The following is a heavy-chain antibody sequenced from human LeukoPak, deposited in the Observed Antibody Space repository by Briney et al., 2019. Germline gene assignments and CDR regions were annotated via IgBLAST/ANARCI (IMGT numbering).Heavy chain of an antibody. V-gene: IGHV3-30-3*01. CDR3: ARSGGVGLFDY. J-gene: IGHJ4*02. D-gene: IGHD2-15*01. CDR1: GFTFSSYA. Sequence: GGSLRLSCAASGFTFSSYAMHWVRQAPGKGLERVAVISYDGSNKYYADSVKGRFTISRDNSKNTLYLQMNSLRAEDTAVYYCARSGGVGLFDYWGQGTLVTVSS. CDR2: ISYDGSNK.